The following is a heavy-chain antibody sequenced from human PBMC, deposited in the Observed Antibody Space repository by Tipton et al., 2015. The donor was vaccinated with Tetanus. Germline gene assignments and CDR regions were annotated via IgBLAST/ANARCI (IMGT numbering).Heavy chain of an antibody. CDR1: GFTFSGFY. J-gene: IGHJ4*02. CDR3: ARANYDFPKKGPFDS. V-gene: IGHV3-11*01. Sequence: SLRLSCAGSGFTFSGFYMSWIRQAPGRGLEWVAYTSGSGNTILYSDSVKGRFTVSRDNAGNSVYLQMNHLRDDDTAMYFCARANYDFPKKGPFDSWGQGTQVIVSS. D-gene: IGHD3-3*01. CDR2: TSGSGNTI.